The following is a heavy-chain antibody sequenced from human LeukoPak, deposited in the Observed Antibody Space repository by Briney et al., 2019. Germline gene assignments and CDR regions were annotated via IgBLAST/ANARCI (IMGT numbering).Heavy chain of an antibody. J-gene: IGHJ3*02. CDR3: ASGFMGYDRSGYYDDAFDI. CDR2: INPNSGGT. D-gene: IGHD3-22*01. CDR1: GYSFTVYY. Sequence: GASVKVSCKASGYSFTVYYIHWVRLAPGQGLELMGWINPNSGGTNSAQKFQGRVSMTRDTSINTAYMEMRRLRSDDTAVYYCASGFMGYDRSGYYDDAFDIWGQGTMVTVSS. V-gene: IGHV1-2*02.